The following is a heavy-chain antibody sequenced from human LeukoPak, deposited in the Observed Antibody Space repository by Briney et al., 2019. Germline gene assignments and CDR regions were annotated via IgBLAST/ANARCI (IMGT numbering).Heavy chain of an antibody. J-gene: IGHJ4*02. D-gene: IGHD2-2*01. V-gene: IGHV3-30*04. CDR2: ISYDGSNK. CDR3: ARGVVVPAALVFDY. CDR1: GFTFSSYA. Sequence: RSLLLSCAASGFTFSSYAMHWVRQAPGKGLEWVAVISYDGSNKYYADSVKGRFTISRDNSKNTLYLQMNSLRAEDTAVYYCARGVVVPAALVFDYWGQGTLVTVSS.